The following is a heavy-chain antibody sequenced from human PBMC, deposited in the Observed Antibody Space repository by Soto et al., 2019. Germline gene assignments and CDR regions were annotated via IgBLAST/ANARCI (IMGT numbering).Heavy chain of an antibody. Sequence: QVTLKESGPVLVKPTETLTLTCTVSGLSLSNGRLGVSWIRQPPGKALDWLAHIFSNDDKSYSTSLKSRLSIFKDTSRSQVVLTMTNMDPVDSATYYCALIKDCSRTDCYLASFDPWGQGTLVTVSS. CDR1: GLSLSNGRLG. D-gene: IGHD2-2*01. CDR2: IFSNDDK. J-gene: IGHJ5*02. CDR3: ALIKDCSRTDCYLASFDP. V-gene: IGHV2-26*01.